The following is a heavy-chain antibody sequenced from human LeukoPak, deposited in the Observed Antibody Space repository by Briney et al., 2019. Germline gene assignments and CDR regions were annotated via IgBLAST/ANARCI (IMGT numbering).Heavy chain of an antibody. J-gene: IGHJ4*02. Sequence: PSETLSLTCTVSGGSISSGSYDWYWIRQPAGKGLEWIGHIYTSGSTDYNPSLKSRVTISVDTSKNQFSLKLSSVTAADTAVYYCARGPPPEQWLVLEGPGYFDYWGQGTLITVSS. CDR1: GGSISSGSYD. V-gene: IGHV4-61*09. CDR3: ARGPPPEQWLVLEGPGYFDY. CDR2: IYTSGST. D-gene: IGHD6-19*01.